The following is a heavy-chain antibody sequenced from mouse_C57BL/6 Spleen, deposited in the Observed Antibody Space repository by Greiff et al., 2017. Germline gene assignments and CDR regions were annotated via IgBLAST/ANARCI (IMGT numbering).Heavy chain of an antibody. CDR1: GYTFTSYW. V-gene: IGHV1-55*01. CDR3: ARGNYYGSSYEYFDV. J-gene: IGHJ1*03. Sequence: VQLQQPGAELVKPGASVKMSCKASGYTFTSYWIPWVKQRPGQGLEWIGEIYPGSGSTNYNEKFKSKATLTVDTSSSTAYMQLSSLTSEDSAVYYCARGNYYGSSYEYFDVWGTGTTVTVSS. D-gene: IGHD1-1*01. CDR2: IYPGSGST.